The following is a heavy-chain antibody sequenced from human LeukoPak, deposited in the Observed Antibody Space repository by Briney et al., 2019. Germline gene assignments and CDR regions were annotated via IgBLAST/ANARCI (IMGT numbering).Heavy chain of an antibody. J-gene: IGHJ6*02. V-gene: IGHV3-21*01. CDR1: GFTFSSYS. Sequence: PGGSLRLSCAASGFTFSSYSMNWVRQAPGKGLEWVSFISSSSSYIYYADSVKGRFTISRDNAKNSLYLQMNSLRAEDTAVYYCASDVVVVAATQEVDVWGQGTTVTVSS. CDR3: ASDVVVVAATQEVDV. D-gene: IGHD2-15*01. CDR2: ISSSSSYI.